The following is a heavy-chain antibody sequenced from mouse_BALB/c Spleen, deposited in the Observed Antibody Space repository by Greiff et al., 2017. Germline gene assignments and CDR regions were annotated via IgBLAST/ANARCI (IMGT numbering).Heavy chain of an antibody. Sequence: EVKLEESGGGLVQPGGSMKLSCVASGFTFSNYWMNWVRQSPEKGLEWVAEIRLKSNNYATHYAESVKGRFTISRDDSKSSVYLQMNNLRAEDTGIYYCTIYYGNYYAMDYWGQGTSVTVSS. V-gene: IGHV6-6*02. D-gene: IGHD2-1*01. CDR3: TIYYGNYYAMDY. CDR2: IRLKSNNYAT. CDR1: GFTFSNYW. J-gene: IGHJ4*01.